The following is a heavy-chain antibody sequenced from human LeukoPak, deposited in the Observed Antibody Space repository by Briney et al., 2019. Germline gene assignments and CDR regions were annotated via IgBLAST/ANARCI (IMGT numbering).Heavy chain of an antibody. CDR3: ARGAPYYYDSSGYYPGPYSY. CDR2: INHSGST. V-gene: IGHV4-34*01. Sequence: SETLSLTCAVYGGSFSGYYWSWIRQPPGKGLEWIGEINHSGSTNYNPSLKSRVTISVDMSKNQFSLKLSSVTAADTAVYYCARGAPYYYDSSGYYPGPYSYWGQGTLVTVSS. CDR1: GGSFSGYY. J-gene: IGHJ4*02. D-gene: IGHD3-22*01.